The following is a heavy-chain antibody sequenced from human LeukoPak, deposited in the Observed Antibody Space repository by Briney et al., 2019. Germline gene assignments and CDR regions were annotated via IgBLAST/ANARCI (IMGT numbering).Heavy chain of an antibody. J-gene: IGHJ4*02. Sequence: PGGSLRLSCAASGFTFSSYWMSWVRQAPGKGLEWVANINQDGSEKYYVDSVKGRFTISRDNAKNSLYLQMNSLRAEDTAVYYCARAGDYYGSGSYADYFDYWGQGTLVTVSS. D-gene: IGHD3-10*01. CDR2: INQDGSEK. CDR1: GFTFSSYW. V-gene: IGHV3-7*04. CDR3: ARAGDYYGSGSYADYFDY.